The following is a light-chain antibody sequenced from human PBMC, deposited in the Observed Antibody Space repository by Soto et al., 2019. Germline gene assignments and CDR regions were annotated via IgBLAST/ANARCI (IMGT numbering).Light chain of an antibody. CDR2: DAS. J-gene: IGKJ5*01. CDR3: QQRSNWPIT. CDR1: QSVSSY. V-gene: IGKV3-11*01. Sequence: EIVLIQSPSTLSLYPGERATLSCRASQSVSSYLAWYQQKPGQAPRLLIYDASNRATGIPARFSGSGSGTDFTLTISSLEPEDFAVYYCQQRSNWPITFGQGTRLEIK.